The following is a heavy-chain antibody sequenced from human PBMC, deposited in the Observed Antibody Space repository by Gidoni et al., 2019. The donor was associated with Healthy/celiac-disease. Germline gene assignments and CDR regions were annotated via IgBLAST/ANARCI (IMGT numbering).Heavy chain of an antibody. CDR3: ATEYCSSTSCYTFDY. CDR2: IIPIFGTA. J-gene: IGHJ4*02. V-gene: IGHV1-69*01. D-gene: IGHD2-2*02. Sequence: QVQLVQSGAEVKKHGSSVKVSCKASGGTFSSYAISWVRQAPGEGLEWMGGIIPIFGTANYAQKFQGRVTITADESTSTAYMELSSLRSEDTAVYYCATEYCSSTSCYTFDYWGQGTLVTVSS. CDR1: GGTFSSYA.